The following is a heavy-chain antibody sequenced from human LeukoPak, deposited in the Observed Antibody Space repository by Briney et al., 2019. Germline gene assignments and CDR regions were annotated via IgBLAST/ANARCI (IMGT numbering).Heavy chain of an antibody. Sequence: KTGGSLRLSCAASGFTLSSHNMNWVRQAPGKGLEWVSFISTSSSYIYYADSVKGRFTISRDNAKNSLYLQMNSLRAEDTAVYYCARGLSNLPLWGQGTLVTVSS. CDR1: GFTLSSHN. CDR3: ARGLSNLPL. CDR2: ISTSSSYI. J-gene: IGHJ4*02. V-gene: IGHV3-21*01. D-gene: IGHD4-11*01.